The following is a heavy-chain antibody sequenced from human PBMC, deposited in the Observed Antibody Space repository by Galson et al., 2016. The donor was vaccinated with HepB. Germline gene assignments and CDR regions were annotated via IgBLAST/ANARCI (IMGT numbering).Heavy chain of an antibody. J-gene: IGHJ4*02. CDR3: AKDWGLLSFGGLFSPVDY. CDR1: GFTFSNYA. Sequence: SLRLSCAASGFTFSNYAMSWVRQAPGKGLEWVSAISGSGGSTYYADSVQGRFTISRDNSKNTLNLQVNSLRAEDTAGYYCAKDWGLLSFGGLFSPVDYWGQGTLVTVSS. CDR2: ISGSGGST. V-gene: IGHV3-23*01. D-gene: IGHD3-10*01.